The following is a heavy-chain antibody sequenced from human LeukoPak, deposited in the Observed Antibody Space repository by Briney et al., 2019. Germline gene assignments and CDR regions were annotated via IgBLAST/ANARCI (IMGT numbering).Heavy chain of an antibody. CDR2: INSDGSST. Sequence: PGGSLRLSCAASGFTFSSYWMHWVRQAPGKGLVWVSRINSDGSSTGYADSVKGRFTISRDNAKNTLYLQMNSLRAEDTAVYYCARDRGYCSSTSCYTEYPLDYWGQGTLVTVSS. CDR1: GFTFSSYW. J-gene: IGHJ4*02. V-gene: IGHV3-74*01. D-gene: IGHD2-2*02. CDR3: ARDRGYCSSTSCYTEYPLDY.